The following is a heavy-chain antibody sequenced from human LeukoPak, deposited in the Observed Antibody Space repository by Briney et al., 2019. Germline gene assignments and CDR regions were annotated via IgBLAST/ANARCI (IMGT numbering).Heavy chain of an antibody. CDR3: ATMGLSAPVWFGELFQSRVPGDNYYYGMDV. D-gene: IGHD3-10*01. V-gene: IGHV1-24*01. CDR1: GYTLTELS. Sequence: ASVKVSCKVSGYTLTELSMHWVRQAPGKGLEWMGGFDPEGGETIYAQKFQGRVTMTEDTSTDTAYMELSSLRSEDTAVYYCATMGLSAPVWFGELFQSRVPGDNYYYGMDVWGQGTTVTVSS. CDR2: FDPEGGET. J-gene: IGHJ6*02.